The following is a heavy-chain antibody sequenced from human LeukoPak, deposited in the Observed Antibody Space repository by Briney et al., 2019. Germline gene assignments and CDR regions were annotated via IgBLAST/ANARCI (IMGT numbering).Heavy chain of an antibody. Sequence: MSGGSLRLSCAASGFTFSDYYMSWIRQAPGKGPEWVPYISSSSSYTNYADSVKGRFTISRDHAKISLYLQMNSLRDEDTAVYYCARTYSSGWLLDYWGQGTLVTVSS. CDR1: GFTFSDYY. J-gene: IGHJ4*02. CDR2: ISSSSSYT. V-gene: IGHV3-11*06. D-gene: IGHD6-19*01. CDR3: ARTYSSGWLLDY.